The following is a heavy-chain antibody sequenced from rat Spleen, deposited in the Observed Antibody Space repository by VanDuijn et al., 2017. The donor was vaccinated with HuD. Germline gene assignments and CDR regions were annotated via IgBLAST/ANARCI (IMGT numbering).Heavy chain of an antibody. D-gene: IGHD5-1*01. CDR3: TREDWVLDY. Sequence: EVQLVESGGGLVQPGRSLKLSCAASGFTFSDYNMAWVRQAPKTGLEWVAPITNTGGSTYYPDSVKGRFTISRDNAKSTLYLQMNSLRSEDTATYYCTREDWVLDYWGQGVMVTVSS. CDR1: GFTFSDYN. J-gene: IGHJ2*01. V-gene: IGHV5-7*01. CDR2: ITNTGGST.